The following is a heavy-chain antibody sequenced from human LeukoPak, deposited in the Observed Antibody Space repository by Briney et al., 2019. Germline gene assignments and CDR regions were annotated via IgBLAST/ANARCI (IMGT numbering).Heavy chain of an antibody. CDR1: GFTVSSNY. CDR3: AKSGDSGHYYFDY. CDR2: IYSGGRM. J-gene: IGHJ4*02. Sequence: GGSLRLSCAASGFTVSSNYMNWVRQAPGKGLEWVSVIYSGGRMYYADSVKGRFIISRDNSKNTLYLQMNSLRAEDTAVYYCAKSGDSGHYYFDYWGQGTLVTVSS. D-gene: IGHD1-26*01. V-gene: IGHV3-66*01.